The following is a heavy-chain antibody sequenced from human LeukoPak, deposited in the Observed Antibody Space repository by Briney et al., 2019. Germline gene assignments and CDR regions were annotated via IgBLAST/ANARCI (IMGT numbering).Heavy chain of an antibody. CDR1: GFTFRSYS. Sequence: GGSLRLSCAASGFTFRSYSMNWVRQAPGKGLEWVSSISSSSYIYYADSVKGRFTISRDNAKNSLYLQMNSLRAEDTAVYYCAKGQPDYYDSSGLYYWGQGTLVTVSS. D-gene: IGHD3-22*01. J-gene: IGHJ4*02. CDR3: AKGQPDYYDSSGLYY. CDR2: ISSSSYI. V-gene: IGHV3-21*01.